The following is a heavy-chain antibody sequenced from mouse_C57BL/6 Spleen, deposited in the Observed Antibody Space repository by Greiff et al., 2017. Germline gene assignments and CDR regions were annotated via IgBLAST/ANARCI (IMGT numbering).Heavy chain of an antibody. CDR3: ARGEITTASDY. CDR1: GYSFTGYY. Sequence: VQLQQSGPELVKPGASVKISCKASGYSFTGYYMNWVKQSPEKSLEWIGEINPSTGGTTYNQKLKAKATLTVDKSSSTAYMQLKSLTSEDSAVYYCARGEITTASDYWGQGTTLTVSS. J-gene: IGHJ2*01. CDR2: INPSTGGT. V-gene: IGHV1-42*01. D-gene: IGHD1-2*01.